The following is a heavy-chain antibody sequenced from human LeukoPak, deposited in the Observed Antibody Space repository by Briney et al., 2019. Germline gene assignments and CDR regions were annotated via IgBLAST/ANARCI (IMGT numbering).Heavy chain of an antibody. Sequence: SETLSLTCTVSGGSISSYYWSWIRQPPGKGLEWIGYIYYSGSTNYNPSLKSRVTISVDTSKNQSSLKLSSVTAADTAVYYCARHYSSSWTDYYYYYGMDVWGQGTTVTVSS. CDR2: IYYSGST. CDR1: GGSISSYY. J-gene: IGHJ6*02. CDR3: ARHYSSSWTDYYYYYGMDV. V-gene: IGHV4-59*08. D-gene: IGHD6-13*01.